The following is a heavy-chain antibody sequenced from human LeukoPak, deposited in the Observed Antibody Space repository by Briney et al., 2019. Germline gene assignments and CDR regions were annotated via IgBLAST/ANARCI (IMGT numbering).Heavy chain of an antibody. V-gene: IGHV3-23*03. J-gene: IGHJ4*02. CDR3: AKGGSTSPNGINDY. Sequence: GGSLRLSCAASGFTFSSYAMSWVRQAPGKGLEWVSVIYSGGSTYYADSVKGRFTISRDNSKNTLYLQMNSLRAEDTAVYYCAKGGSTSPNGINDYWGQGTLVTVSS. CDR1: GFTFSSYA. CDR2: IYSGGST. D-gene: IGHD2-2*01.